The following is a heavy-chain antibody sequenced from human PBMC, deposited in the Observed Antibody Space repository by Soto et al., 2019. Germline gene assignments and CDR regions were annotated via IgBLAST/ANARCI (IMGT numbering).Heavy chain of an antibody. CDR3: ARGGPTGIAADAPGWFDP. D-gene: IGHD6-13*01. CDR2: INHSRST. V-gene: IGHV4-34*01. Sequence: KPSETLCITCAFYVGSFSGYYWSWIRQPPGKGLDWIGEINHSRSTNYNPSLKSRVTISVDTSKNQFSLKLSSVTAADTAVYYCARGGPTGIAADAPGWFDPWGQGTMVTVSS. J-gene: IGHJ5*02. CDR1: VGSFSGYY.